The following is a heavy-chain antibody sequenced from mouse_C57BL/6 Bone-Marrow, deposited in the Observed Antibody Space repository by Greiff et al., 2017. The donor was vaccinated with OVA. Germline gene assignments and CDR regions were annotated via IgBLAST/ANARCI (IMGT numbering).Heavy chain of an antibody. CDR1: GFTFSAFY. CDR2: ISNGGGST. CDR3: ARIDAMDY. Sequence: EVMLVETGGGLVQPGGTLKLSCAASGFTFSAFYMYWIRKTPEKRLEWVAYISNGGGSTYYPDTVKGRFTISRDNAKHTLYLQMSRLKSKDTAMYYCARIDAMDYWGQGTSVTVSS. V-gene: IGHV5-12*01. J-gene: IGHJ4*01.